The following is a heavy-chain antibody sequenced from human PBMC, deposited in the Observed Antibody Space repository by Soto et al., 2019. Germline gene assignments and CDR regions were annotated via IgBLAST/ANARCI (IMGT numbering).Heavy chain of an antibody. J-gene: IGHJ5*02. V-gene: IGHV1-8*01. CDR3: ARGRFRRTWFDP. Sequence: QVQLVQSGAEVKKPGASVKVSCKASGYTFTNYDIHWVRQATGQGLEWMGWMNPDSGNTGQSKQFQGRVTMTRDTSISTAYREMSSLSSEDTAVYYCARGRFRRTWFDPWGQGTLVTVSS. CDR1: GYTFTNYD. CDR2: MNPDSGNT. D-gene: IGHD3-16*01.